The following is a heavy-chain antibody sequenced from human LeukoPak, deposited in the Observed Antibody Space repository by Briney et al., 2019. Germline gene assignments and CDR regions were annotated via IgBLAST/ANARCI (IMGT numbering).Heavy chain of an antibody. CDR1: GYTFTSYD. Sequence: ASVKVSCKASGYTFTSYDINWVRQATGQGLEWMGWMNPNSGNTGYAQKFQGGVTITRNTSISTAYMELSSLRSEDTAVYYCARGKRGAAAGPRTYYFDHWGQGTLVTVSS. CDR2: MNPNSGNT. D-gene: IGHD6-13*01. V-gene: IGHV1-8*03. CDR3: ARGKRGAAAGPRTYYFDH. J-gene: IGHJ4*02.